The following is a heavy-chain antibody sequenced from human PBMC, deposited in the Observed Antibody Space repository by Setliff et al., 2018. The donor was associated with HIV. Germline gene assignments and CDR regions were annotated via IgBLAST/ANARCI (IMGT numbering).Heavy chain of an antibody. V-gene: IGHV4-39*01. D-gene: IGHD2-8*02. CDR1: GDSISSSSFY. CDR2: IYYSGTT. J-gene: IGHJ4*02. CDR3: ARLIRREPGSVLF. Sequence: ETLSLTCTVSGDSISSSSFYWGLIRQSPGKGLEWIGSIYYSGTTYYNPSFKSRVTMSVDTSKNQFSLRLNSVTAADTAVYYCARLIRREPGSVLFWGQGTLVTVSS.